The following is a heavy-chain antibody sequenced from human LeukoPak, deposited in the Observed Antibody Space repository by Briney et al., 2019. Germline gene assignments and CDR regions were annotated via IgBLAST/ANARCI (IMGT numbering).Heavy chain of an antibody. D-gene: IGHD3-22*01. J-gene: IGHJ6*02. CDR2: ISAYNGNT. CDR1: GYTFTSYY. Sequence: GASVKVSCKASGYTFTSYYMHWVRQAPGQGLEWMGWISAYNGNTNYAQKFQGRVTMTTDTSTSTAYMELRSLRSDDTAVYYCAREYYYDSSGPWNYGMDVWGQGTTVTVSS. V-gene: IGHV1-18*04. CDR3: AREYYYDSSGPWNYGMDV.